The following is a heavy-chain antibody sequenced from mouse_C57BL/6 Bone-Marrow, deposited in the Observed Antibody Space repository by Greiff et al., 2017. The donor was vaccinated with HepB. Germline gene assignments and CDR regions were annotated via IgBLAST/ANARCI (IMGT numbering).Heavy chain of an antibody. CDR1: GFNITDYY. CDR2: IDPENGDT. J-gene: IGHJ2*01. V-gene: IGHV14-4*01. Sequence: VQLQQSGAELVRPGASVKLSCTASGFNITDYYMHWVKQRPEQGLEWIGWIDPENGDTEYASKFQGKATITADTSSNTAYLQLSSLTSEDSAVYYCTTCYYSTRGGYDMDYWGQGTTLTVSS. D-gene: IGHD1-1*01. CDR3: TTCYYSTRGGYDMDY.